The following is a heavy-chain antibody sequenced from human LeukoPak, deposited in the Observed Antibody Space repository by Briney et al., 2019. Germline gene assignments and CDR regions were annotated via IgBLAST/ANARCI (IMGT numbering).Heavy chain of an antibody. CDR2: ISNGGIAT. D-gene: IGHD3-16*01. Sequence: GGSLRLSCAASGFAFGDYYMSWIRQAPGKGLEWVSYISNGGIATYYADSVKGGITISRDNAKNSLYLHMNSLRAEDTAVYYCARGGNHSPGEFEYWGQGTLVTVSS. CDR3: ARGGNHSPGEFEY. V-gene: IGHV3-11*01. J-gene: IGHJ4*02. CDR1: GFAFGDYY.